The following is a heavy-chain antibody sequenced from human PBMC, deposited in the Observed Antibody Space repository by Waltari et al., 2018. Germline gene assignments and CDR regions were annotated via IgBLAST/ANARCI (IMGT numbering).Heavy chain of an antibody. CDR2: SYYSGYT. CDR3: ARHRDGYDYCANP. CDR1: GDSIRSSSYY. J-gene: IGHJ5*02. D-gene: IGHD5-12*01. Sequence: QLQLQESGPGLVKPSETLSLTCTVSGDSIRSSSYYWGWIRQPPGKGLEWIGSSYYSGYTYYSPSLKSRVTISVDTSKNEFSLMLNSVTAADTAVYYCARHRDGYDYCANPWGQGTLVTVSS. V-gene: IGHV4-39*01.